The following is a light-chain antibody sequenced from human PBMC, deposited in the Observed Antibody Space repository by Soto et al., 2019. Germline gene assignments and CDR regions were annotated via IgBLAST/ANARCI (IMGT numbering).Light chain of an antibody. CDR3: QQRSNWPGT. J-gene: IGKJ1*01. CDR2: DAS. V-gene: IGKV3-11*01. CDR1: QSVSSY. Sequence: EIVLTQSPATRSLSPGERATLSCRASQSVSSYLAWYQQKPGQAPRLLIYDASNRASGIPARFSGSGSGTDFTLTISSLEPEDFAVYCCQQRSNWPGTVGQGTKVEIK.